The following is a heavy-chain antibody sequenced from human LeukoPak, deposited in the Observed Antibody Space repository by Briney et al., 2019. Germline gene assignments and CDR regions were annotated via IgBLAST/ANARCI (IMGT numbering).Heavy chain of an antibody. CDR1: GLTFSSYS. V-gene: IGHV3-21*01. CDR2: ISSSSSYI. D-gene: IGHD2-2*01. CDR3: ARECTGSTSCYPY. Sequence: GGSLRLSCAASGLTFSSYSMNWVRQAPGKGLEWVSSISSSSSYIYYADSVKGRFTISRDNAKNSLYLQMNSLRAEDTAVYYCARECTGSTSCYPYWGQGTLVTVSP. J-gene: IGHJ4*02.